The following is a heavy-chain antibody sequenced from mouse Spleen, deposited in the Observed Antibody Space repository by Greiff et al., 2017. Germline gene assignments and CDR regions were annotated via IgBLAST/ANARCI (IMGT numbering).Heavy chain of an antibody. CDR3: ARRGNYYAMDY. J-gene: IGHJ4*01. CDR1: GYSITSGYD. CDR2: ISYSGST. V-gene: IGHV3-1*01. Sequence: EVQLVESGPGMVKPSQSLSLTCTVTGYSITSGYDWHWIRHFPGNKLEWMGYISYSGSTNYNPSLKSRISITHDTSKNHFFLKLNSVTTEDTATYYCARRGNYYAMDYWGQGTSVTVSS.